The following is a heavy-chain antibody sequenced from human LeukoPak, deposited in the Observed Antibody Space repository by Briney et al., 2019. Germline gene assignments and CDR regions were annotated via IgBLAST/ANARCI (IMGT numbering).Heavy chain of an antibody. CDR1: GFTFSSFS. J-gene: IGHJ4*02. D-gene: IGHD1-26*01. CDR3: ARAHSGTWAGDS. V-gene: IGHV3-48*02. Sequence: PGGSLRLSCAASGFTFSSFSMNWVRQAPGKGLEWVSYISSSSSTIYYADSVKGRFTVSRDNAKNSLYLQMNSLRDEDTAVYYCARAHSGTWAGDSWGQGTLVTVSS. CDR2: ISSSSSTI.